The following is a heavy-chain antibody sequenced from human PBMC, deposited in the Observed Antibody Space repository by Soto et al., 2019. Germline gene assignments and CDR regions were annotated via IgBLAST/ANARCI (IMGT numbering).Heavy chain of an antibody. Sequence: QVQLVQSGAEVKKPGASVKVSCKASGYTFNTYVFTWVRQAPGQGLEWMGWICAHNGDTNYVQKFHGRVTMTTETSTTTSYKELRNLTSDDTAVYFCARDCRGAEGFDPWGQGTLVTVSS. CDR2: ICAHNGDT. V-gene: IGHV1-18*01. CDR3: ARDCRGAEGFDP. J-gene: IGHJ5*02. CDR1: GYTFNTYV. D-gene: IGHD2-15*01.